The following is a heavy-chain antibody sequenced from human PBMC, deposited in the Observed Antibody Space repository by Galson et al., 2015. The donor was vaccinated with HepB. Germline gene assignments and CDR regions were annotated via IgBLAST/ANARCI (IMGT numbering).Heavy chain of an antibody. D-gene: IGHD4-17*01. Sequence: SLRLSCAASGFTFRSYAMHWVRQAPGKGLEWVAGLWYDGSNKYYGDSVKGRFSISRDNPKNTLYLEMNSLRDEDTAVYYCARVRYGDYVEDFWGQGTLVTVSS. V-gene: IGHV3-33*01. J-gene: IGHJ4*02. CDR3: ARVRYGDYVEDF. CDR2: LWYDGSNK. CDR1: GFTFRSYA.